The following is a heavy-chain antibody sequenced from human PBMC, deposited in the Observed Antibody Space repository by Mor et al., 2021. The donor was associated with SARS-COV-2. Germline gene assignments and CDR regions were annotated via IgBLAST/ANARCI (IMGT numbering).Heavy chain of an antibody. V-gene: IGHV4-59*01. CDR2: IYYSGST. J-gene: IGHJ4*02. D-gene: IGHD2-15*01. CDR3: ARAAGYCSGGSCSYFDY. Sequence: PPGKGLEWIGYIYYSGSTNYNPSLKSRVTISVDTSKNQFSLKLSSVTAADTAVYYCARAAGYCSGGSCSYFDYWGQGT.